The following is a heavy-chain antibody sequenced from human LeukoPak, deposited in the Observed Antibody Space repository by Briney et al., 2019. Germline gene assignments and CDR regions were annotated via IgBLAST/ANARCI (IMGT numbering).Heavy chain of an antibody. CDR1: GFTFSDYY. Sequence: GGSLRLSCAASGFTFSDYYMSWIRQAPGKGLEGVSYISSSGSTIYYADSVKGRFTISSDNAKNSLYLQMNSLRAEDTVVYYCARINHYAFDIWGQGTMVTVSS. CDR3: ARINHYAFDI. J-gene: IGHJ3*02. D-gene: IGHD1-14*01. CDR2: ISSSGSTI. V-gene: IGHV3-11*01.